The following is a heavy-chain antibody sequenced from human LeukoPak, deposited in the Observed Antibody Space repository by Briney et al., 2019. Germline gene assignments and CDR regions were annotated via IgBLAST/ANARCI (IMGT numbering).Heavy chain of an antibody. CDR2: ISGSGGRT. Sequence: GGSLRLSCAASGFTFSSYAMSWVRQAPGKGLEWVSAISGSGGRTYYADSVKGRFTISRDNSKNTLYLQINSLRAEDTAVYYCAKVHKEGYDSKPFDYWGQGTLVTVSS. J-gene: IGHJ4*02. D-gene: IGHD3-22*01. V-gene: IGHV3-23*01. CDR1: GFTFSSYA. CDR3: AKVHKEGYDSKPFDY.